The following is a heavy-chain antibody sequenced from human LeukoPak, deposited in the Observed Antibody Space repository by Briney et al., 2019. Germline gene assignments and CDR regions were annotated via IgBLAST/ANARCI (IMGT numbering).Heavy chain of an antibody. J-gene: IGHJ4*02. CDR1: GFSFTSYA. D-gene: IGHD5-24*01. Sequence: ASVKVSCKASGFSFTSYAIHWVRQAPGQGLEWMGWITPGGGTNYAQKFQGRVAITWDTSITTAYMDLSRLTSDDTAVYYCARDRYGDGFAHLDYWGQGALVTVSP. V-gene: IGHV1-2*02. CDR2: ITPGGGT. CDR3: ARDRYGDGFAHLDY.